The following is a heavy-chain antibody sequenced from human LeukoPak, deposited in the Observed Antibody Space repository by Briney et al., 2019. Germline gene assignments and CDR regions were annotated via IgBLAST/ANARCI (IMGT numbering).Heavy chain of an antibody. Sequence: SETLSLTCTVSGGSISSYYWSWIRQPAGTALEWIGRIYISGTITYNPSLKSRVTMSVDTSKNQFSLKLSSVTAADTAVYYCARVSQLELKRGYDYWGQGTLVTVSS. J-gene: IGHJ4*02. CDR2: IYISGTI. V-gene: IGHV4-4*07. CDR1: GGSISSYY. D-gene: IGHD1-7*01. CDR3: ARVSQLELKRGYDY.